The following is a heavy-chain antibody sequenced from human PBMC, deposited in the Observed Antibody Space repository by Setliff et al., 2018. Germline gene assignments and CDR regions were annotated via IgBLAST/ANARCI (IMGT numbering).Heavy chain of an antibody. CDR3: SRDLQGSGDYVVDY. Sequence: GGSLRLSCAASGFTFRSDWMSWVRQAPGKGLEWVANIKKDGSIKYYLDSVRGRFTISRDNAENSLTLQMKSLRVEDTAVYYCSRDLQGSGDYVVDYWGQGTLVTVSS. CDR2: IKKDGSIK. J-gene: IGHJ4*02. V-gene: IGHV3-7*01. CDR1: GFTFRSDW. D-gene: IGHD4-17*01.